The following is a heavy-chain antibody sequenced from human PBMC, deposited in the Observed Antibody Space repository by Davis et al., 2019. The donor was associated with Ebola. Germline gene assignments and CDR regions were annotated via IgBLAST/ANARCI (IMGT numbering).Heavy chain of an antibody. Sequence: GESLKISCKGSGYSFTSYWIGWVRQMPGKGLEWMGIIYPGDSDTRYSPSFQGQVTNSADKSISTAYLQWSSLKASDTAMYYCARLGVHKWELPQNFDYWGQGTLVTVSS. CDR2: IYPGDSDT. J-gene: IGHJ4*02. CDR1: GYSFTSYW. V-gene: IGHV5-51*01. D-gene: IGHD1-26*01. CDR3: ARLGVHKWELPQNFDY.